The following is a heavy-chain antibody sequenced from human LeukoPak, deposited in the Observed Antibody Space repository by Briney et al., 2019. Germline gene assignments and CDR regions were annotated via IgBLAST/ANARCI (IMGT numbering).Heavy chain of an antibody. J-gene: IGHJ3*02. CDR2: ISGSTSYI. D-gene: IGHD1-26*01. CDR3: ARKWGDAFDM. CDR1: AFTFRAYS. V-gene: IGHV3-21*04. Sequence: GGSLRLSCVASAFTFRAYSMHWVRQAPGKGLEWVSSISGSTSYIYYADSVRGRFTISRDNAKNSLCLQMKSLRAEDTALYYCARKWGDAFDMWGQGTMVTVSS.